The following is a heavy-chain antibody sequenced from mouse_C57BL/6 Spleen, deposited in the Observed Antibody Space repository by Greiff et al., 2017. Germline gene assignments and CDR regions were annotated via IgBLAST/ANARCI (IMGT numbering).Heavy chain of an antibody. Sequence: VQLQQSGAELVRPGASVKLSCTASGFNIKDYYMHWVKQRPEQGLEWIGRIDPEDGDPEYAPKFQGKATMTADTSSNTAYLQLSSLTSEDTAVYYCTTLDSSGYYFDYWGQGTTLTVSS. D-gene: IGHD3-2*02. V-gene: IGHV14-1*01. CDR1: GFNIKDYY. CDR3: TTLDSSGYYFDY. J-gene: IGHJ2*01. CDR2: IDPEDGDP.